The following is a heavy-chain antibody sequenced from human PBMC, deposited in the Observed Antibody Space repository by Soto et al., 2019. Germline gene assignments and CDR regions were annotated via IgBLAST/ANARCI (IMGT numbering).Heavy chain of an antibody. D-gene: IGHD3-10*01. CDR3: ARHGGMAPFLRGADY. V-gene: IGHV4-39*01. J-gene: IGHJ4*02. Sequence: NPSETLSLTCTVSGGSISSSSYYWGWIRQPPGKGLEWIGSIYYSGSTYYNPSLKSRVTISVDTSKNQFSLKLSSVTAADTAAYYCARHGGMAPFLRGADYWGQGTLVTVSS. CDR1: GGSISSSSYY. CDR2: IYYSGST.